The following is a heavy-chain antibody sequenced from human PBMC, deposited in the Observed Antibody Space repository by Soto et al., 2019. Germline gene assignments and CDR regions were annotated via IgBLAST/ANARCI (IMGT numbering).Heavy chain of an antibody. J-gene: IGHJ4*02. CDR3: ARDNSCSIRVYYFGY. CDR2: INAGNGNT. Sequence: QVQLVQSGAEVKKPGASVKVSCKASGYTFTSYAMHWVRQAPGQRLEWMGWINAGNGNTQYSQKFQGRVTITRDTSASTAYMELSSLGSEVTAVYCCARDNSCSIRVYYFGYWGQGTLVPVSS. D-gene: IGHD2-2*01. V-gene: IGHV1-3*01. CDR1: GYTFTSYA.